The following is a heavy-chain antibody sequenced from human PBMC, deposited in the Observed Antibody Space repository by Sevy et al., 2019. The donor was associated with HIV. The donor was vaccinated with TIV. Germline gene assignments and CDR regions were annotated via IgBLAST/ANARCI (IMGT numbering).Heavy chain of an antibody. V-gene: IGHV3-30-3*01. J-gene: IGHJ4*01. D-gene: IGHD1-26*01. CDR3: ARDGGYSIKWYPLY. Sequence: GGSLRLSCAASGFAFSTHAMHWVRQAPGKGLAWVAVISYEGTETFYAASVEGRFTISRDNSTNMLSLQINSLKPEDRAVYYCARDGGYSIKWYPLYWGHGTLVTVSS. CDR1: GFAFSTHA. CDR2: ISYEGTET.